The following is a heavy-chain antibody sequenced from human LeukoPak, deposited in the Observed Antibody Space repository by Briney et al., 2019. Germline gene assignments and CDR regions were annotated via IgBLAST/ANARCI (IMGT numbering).Heavy chain of an antibody. J-gene: IGHJ6*02. CDR1: GYTLTELS. Sequence: GASVKVSCKVSGYTLTELSMHWVRQAPGKGLEWMGGFDPEDGETIYAQKFQGRVTMTEDTSTDTAYMELSSLRSEDTAVYYCAAGGLYYDFWSGYWDHGMDVWGQGTTVTVSS. V-gene: IGHV1-24*01. CDR2: FDPEDGET. D-gene: IGHD3-3*01. CDR3: AAGGLYYDFWSGYWDHGMDV.